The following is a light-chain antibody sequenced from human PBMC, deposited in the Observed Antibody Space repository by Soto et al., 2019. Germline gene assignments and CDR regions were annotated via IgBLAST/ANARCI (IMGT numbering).Light chain of an antibody. J-gene: IGKJ3*01. Sequence: EIVLTQSPGTLSLSPGERATPSCRASQSVSSSYLAWYQQKPGQAPRLLIYGASSRATGIPDRFSGSGSGTDFTLTISRLEPEDFAVYYCQQYGSSPVTFGAGTKVDIK. CDR1: QSVSSSY. CDR3: QQYGSSPVT. CDR2: GAS. V-gene: IGKV3-20*01.